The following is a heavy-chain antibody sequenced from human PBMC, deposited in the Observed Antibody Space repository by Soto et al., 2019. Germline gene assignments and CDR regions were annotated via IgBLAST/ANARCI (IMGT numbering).Heavy chain of an antibody. D-gene: IGHD2-8*01. Sequence: GGSLRLSCAASGFTFSSYAMHWVRQAPGKGLEWVAVISYDGSNKYYADSVKGRFTISRDNSKNTLYLQMNSLRAEDTAVYYCARDLHGVGVFEGVDYWGQGTLVTVSS. V-gene: IGHV3-30-3*01. CDR1: GFTFSSYA. CDR3: ARDLHGVGVFEGVDY. J-gene: IGHJ4*02. CDR2: ISYDGSNK.